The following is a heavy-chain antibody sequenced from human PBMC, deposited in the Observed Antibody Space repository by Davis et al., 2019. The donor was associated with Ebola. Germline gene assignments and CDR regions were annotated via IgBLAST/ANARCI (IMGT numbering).Heavy chain of an antibody. V-gene: IGHV1-8*01. CDR3: ARVAYCSGGSCPPGPYYYGMDV. Sequence: ASVKVSCKASGYTFTSYDVHWVRQATGQGLEWMGWMNPNSRNTGYAQKFQGRVTMTRDTSISTAYMELSSLRSEDTAVYYCARVAYCSGGSCPPGPYYYGMDVWGQGTTVTVSS. D-gene: IGHD2-15*01. CDR2: MNPNSRNT. CDR1: GYTFTSYD. J-gene: IGHJ6*02.